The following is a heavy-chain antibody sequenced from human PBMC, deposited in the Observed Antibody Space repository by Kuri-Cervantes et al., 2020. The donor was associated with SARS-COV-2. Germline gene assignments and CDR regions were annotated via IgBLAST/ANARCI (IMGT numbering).Heavy chain of an antibody. V-gene: IGHV4-61*02. Sequence: LRLSCTVSGGSISSGSYYWRWIRQPAGKGLEWIGRIYTSGSTNYNPSLKSRVTISVDTSKNQFSLKLSSVTAADTAVYYCARGTVGAPGGGMDVWGQGTTVTVSS. CDR2: IYTSGST. J-gene: IGHJ6*02. CDR1: GGSISSGSYY. D-gene: IGHD1-26*01. CDR3: ARGTVGAPGGGMDV.